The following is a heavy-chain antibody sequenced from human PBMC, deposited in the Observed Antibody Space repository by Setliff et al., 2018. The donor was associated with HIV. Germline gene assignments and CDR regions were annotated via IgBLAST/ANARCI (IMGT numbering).Heavy chain of an antibody. V-gene: IGHV4-31*11. CDR1: GASFIDFY. Sequence: NPSETLSLTCAVSGASFIDFYWSWVRHHPGKALEWIGYIYSSGTTYYNPSLKGRILMSVDVSRNEFSLTLRSVIAADTAIYYCVRETLYSYVDVWGKGTTVTVSS. CDR3: VRETLYSYVDV. J-gene: IGHJ6*03. CDR2: IYSSGTT. D-gene: IGHD3-16*01.